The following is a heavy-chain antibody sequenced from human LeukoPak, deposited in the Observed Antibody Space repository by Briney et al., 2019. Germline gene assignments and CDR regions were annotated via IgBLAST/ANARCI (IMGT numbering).Heavy chain of an antibody. J-gene: IGHJ4*02. Sequence: SETLSLTCTVSGGSISGGGYWSWIRQPPGKGLEWIGYIYYSGSTYYNPSLKSRVTISVDKSKNQFSLKLSSVTAADTAVYYCARHPRLIAAAGIGVFDYWGQGTLVTVSS. D-gene: IGHD6-13*01. CDR2: IYYSGST. CDR3: ARHPRLIAAAGIGVFDY. V-gene: IGHV4-31*03. CDR1: GGSISGGGY.